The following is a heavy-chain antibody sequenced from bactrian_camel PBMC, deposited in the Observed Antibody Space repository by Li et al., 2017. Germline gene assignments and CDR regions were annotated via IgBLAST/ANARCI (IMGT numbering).Heavy chain of an antibody. CDR3: SWGYRGSAEV. V-gene: IGHV3S54*01. Sequence: HVQLVESGGSSVQAGGSRRLSCTPSGSIYNDNCMGWIRQVPGMEREAVAATSTGLGRAHYADSVLGRFTISRDNDKNTLYLQMNSLKSEDTARYYCSWGYRGSAEVRGQGTQVTV. J-gene: IGHJ4*01. CDR1: GSIYNDNC. D-gene: IGHD2*01. CDR2: TSTGLGRA.